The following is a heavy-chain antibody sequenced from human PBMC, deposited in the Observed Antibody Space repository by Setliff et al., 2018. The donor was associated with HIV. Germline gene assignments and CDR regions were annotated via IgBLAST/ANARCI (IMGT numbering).Heavy chain of an antibody. V-gene: IGHV4-4*02. CDR1: GGSISVDKW. J-gene: IGHJ5*02. D-gene: IGHD4-17*01. Sequence: PSETLSLTCAVSGGSISVDKWWSWVRQPPGKGLEWIGEIYHSGSTSYNPSLMSRVTISVDKSHTHFSLKLTSVTTADTAVYYCARMIAVTTVWFDPWGQGTLVTVSS. CDR2: IYHSGST. CDR3: ARMIAVTTVWFDP.